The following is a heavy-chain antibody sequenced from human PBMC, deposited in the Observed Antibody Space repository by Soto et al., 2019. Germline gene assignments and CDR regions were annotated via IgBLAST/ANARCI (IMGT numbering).Heavy chain of an antibody. CDR2: IYDSGST. CDR1: DGSISSYY. Sequence: SETLSLTCTVSDGSISSYYWTWIRQSAGKGLEWIGRIYDSGSTNYNPSLKSRVTLSVDRAKKNFSLKLSSVTAADTAVYYCASTKDYSSSLDYWGQGILVTVSS. V-gene: IGHV4-4*07. J-gene: IGHJ4*02. CDR3: ASTKDYSSSLDY. D-gene: IGHD6-6*01.